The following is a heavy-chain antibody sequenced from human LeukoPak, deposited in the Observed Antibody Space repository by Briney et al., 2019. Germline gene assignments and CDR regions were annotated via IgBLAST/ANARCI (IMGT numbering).Heavy chain of an antibody. CDR2: ISSDGSST. CDR1: GFTFSSYW. J-gene: IGHJ4*02. Sequence: GGSLRLSCAASGFTFSSYWMHWVRQAPGKGLVWVSRISSDGSSTSYADSVKGRFTIFRDSAKNTLYLQMNSLGAEDTAVYYCARALPPSVNTPWKWGQGTQVTVSS. CDR3: ARALPPSVNTPWK. V-gene: IGHV3-74*01. D-gene: IGHD1-1*01.